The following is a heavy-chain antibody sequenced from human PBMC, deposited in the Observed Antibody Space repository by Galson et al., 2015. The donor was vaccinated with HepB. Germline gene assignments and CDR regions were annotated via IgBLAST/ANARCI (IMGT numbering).Heavy chain of an antibody. D-gene: IGHD3-9*01. CDR3: ARDQQYYDILTSQRGEDWFDP. J-gene: IGHJ5*02. Sequence: SETLSLTCAVSGYSISSGYYWGWIRQPPGKGLEWIGSIFHSGSPYYNPSLKSRVTISVDTSKNQFSLELSSVTAADTAVYFCARDQQYYDILTSQRGEDWFDPWGQGTLVTVSS. CDR2: IFHSGSP. CDR1: GYSISSGYY. V-gene: IGHV4-38-2*02.